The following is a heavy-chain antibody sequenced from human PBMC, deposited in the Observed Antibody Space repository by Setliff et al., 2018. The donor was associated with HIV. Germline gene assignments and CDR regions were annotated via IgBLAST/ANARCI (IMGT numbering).Heavy chain of an antibody. J-gene: IGHJ4*02. CDR3: ASPASGGSSGQYHY. CDR1: GGSISSSSYY. Sequence: SETLSLTCTVSGGSISSSSYYWGWIRQPPGKGLEWIGRSGYSGSTYYKPSLKSRVTISVDTSKNQSSLKLSYVTAADTAVYYCASPASGGSSGQYHYWGQGTLVTVSS. D-gene: IGHD6-19*01. CDR2: SGYSGST. V-gene: IGHV4-39*01.